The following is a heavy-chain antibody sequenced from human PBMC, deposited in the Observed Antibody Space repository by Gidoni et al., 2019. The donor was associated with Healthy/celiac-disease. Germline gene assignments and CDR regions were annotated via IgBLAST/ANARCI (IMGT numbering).Heavy chain of an antibody. CDR3: ARDQGDIVVVVAAPPDY. CDR2: ISSSSRYI. V-gene: IGHV3-21*01. CDR1: GFTFSSYS. J-gene: IGHJ4*02. Sequence: EVQLVESGGGLVKPGGSLRLSCAASGFTFSSYSMNWVRQAPGKGLEWVSSISSSSRYIYYADSVKGRFTISRDNAKNSLYLQMNSLRAEDTAVYYCARDQGDIVVVVAAPPDYWGQGTLVTVSS. D-gene: IGHD2-15*01.